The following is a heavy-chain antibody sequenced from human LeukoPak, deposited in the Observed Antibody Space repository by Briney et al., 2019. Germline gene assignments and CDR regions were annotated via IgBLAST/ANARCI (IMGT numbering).Heavy chain of an antibody. V-gene: IGHV1-24*01. J-gene: IGHJ6*02. CDR3: ATGSPYDYVWGSLNYYYGMDV. CDR1: GYTFTSYG. D-gene: IGHD3-16*01. Sequence: ASVKVSCKASGYTFTSYGISWVRQAPGQGLEWMGGFDPEDGETIYAQKFQGRVTMTEDTSTDTAYMELSSLRSEDTAVYYCATGSPYDYVWGSLNYYYGMDVWGQGTTVTVSS. CDR2: FDPEDGET.